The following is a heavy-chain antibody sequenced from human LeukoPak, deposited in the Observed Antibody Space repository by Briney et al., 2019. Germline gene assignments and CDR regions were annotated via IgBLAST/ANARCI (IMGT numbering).Heavy chain of an antibody. CDR2: ITRSGGST. D-gene: IGHD6-19*01. Sequence: PGGSLRLSCAASGFTFSSYAMSWVRQAPGKGLEWVSAITRSGGSTYYADSVKGRFTISRDNAKNSLYLQMNSLRAEDTAVYYCARPYSSGWSDAFDIWGQGTMVTVSS. J-gene: IGHJ3*02. CDR3: ARPYSSGWSDAFDI. CDR1: GFTFSSYA. V-gene: IGHV3-23*01.